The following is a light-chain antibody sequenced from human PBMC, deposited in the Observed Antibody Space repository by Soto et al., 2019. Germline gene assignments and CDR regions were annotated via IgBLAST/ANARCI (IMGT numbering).Light chain of an antibody. J-gene: IGKJ4*01. CDR1: QPVASN. V-gene: IGKV3-15*01. Sequence: EIVMTQSPATLSVSPGERATLSCRASQPVASNLAWYQKKPGQAPRLLIYGVSTRATGIPARFSGSGSGTEFTLPISSLQSEDFAVYYCQQYNDWPPLTFGGGTKVQIK. CDR2: GVS. CDR3: QQYNDWPPLT.